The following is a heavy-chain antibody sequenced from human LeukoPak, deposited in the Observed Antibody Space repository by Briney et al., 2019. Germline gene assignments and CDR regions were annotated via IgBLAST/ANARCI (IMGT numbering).Heavy chain of an antibody. Sequence: SETLSLTCAVYGGSFSGYYWSWIRQPPGKGLEWIGEINHSGSTNYNPSLKSRVTISVDTSKNQFSLKLSSVTAADTAVYYCARTVAGPALFDYWGQGTLVTVSS. CDR2: INHSGST. V-gene: IGHV4-34*01. D-gene: IGHD6-19*01. CDR1: GGSFSGYY. CDR3: ARTVAGPALFDY. J-gene: IGHJ4*02.